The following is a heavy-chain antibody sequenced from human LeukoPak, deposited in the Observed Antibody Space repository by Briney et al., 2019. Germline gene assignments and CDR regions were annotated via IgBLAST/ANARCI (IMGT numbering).Heavy chain of an antibody. CDR2: IYTSGST. V-gene: IGHV4-59*10. CDR1: GGSFSGYY. CDR3: ARGRSYDYVWGSYSFDY. J-gene: IGHJ4*02. D-gene: IGHD3-16*01. Sequence: SETLSLTCAVYGGSFSGYYWSWIRQPAGKGLEWIGRIYTSGSTNYNPSLKSRVTMSVDTSKNQFSLKLSSVTAADTAVYYCARGRSYDYVWGSYSFDYWGQGTLVTVSS.